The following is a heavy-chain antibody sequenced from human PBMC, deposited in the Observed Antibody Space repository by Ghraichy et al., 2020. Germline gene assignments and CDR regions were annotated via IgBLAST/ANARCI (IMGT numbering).Heavy chain of an antibody. D-gene: IGHD1-26*01. J-gene: IGHJ4*02. CDR3: ARYSQGGGYFDD. CDR1: GGSISNYY. V-gene: IGHV4-59*01. Sequence: SETLSLTCTVPGGSISNYYWGWIRQAPGKGLEWIGYVHGRGDNIYNPSLRSRVTISQDTPRNQFSLDLTSVTAADTAVYFCARYSQGGGYFDDWGQGTLVTVSA. CDR2: VHGRGDN.